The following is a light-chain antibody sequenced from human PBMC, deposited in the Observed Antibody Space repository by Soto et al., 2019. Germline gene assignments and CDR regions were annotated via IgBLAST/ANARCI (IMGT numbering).Light chain of an antibody. CDR1: QSVSTN. Sequence: DIVMTQSPVTLSLSPGERATLSCRASQSVSTNLAWYQQIPGQAPRLLIYGASTRATGIPARFSGSGSGTEFTLAISSLQSEDFAVYYCQHYNDWPQTFGLGTKV. CDR3: QHYNDWPQT. J-gene: IGKJ1*01. CDR2: GAS. V-gene: IGKV3-15*01.